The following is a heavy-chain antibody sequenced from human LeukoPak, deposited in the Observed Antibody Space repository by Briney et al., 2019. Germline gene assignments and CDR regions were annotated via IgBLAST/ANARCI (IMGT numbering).Heavy chain of an antibody. D-gene: IGHD3-22*01. CDR1: GGTFSSYA. J-gene: IGHJ5*02. Sequence: ASVKVSCKASGGTFSSYAISRVRQAPGQGLEWMGGIIPIFGTANYAQKFQGRVTITADESTSTAYMELSSLRSEDTAVYYCARDSYYDSSGDNWFDPWGQGTLVTVSS. CDR2: IIPIFGTA. V-gene: IGHV1-69*13. CDR3: ARDSYYDSSGDNWFDP.